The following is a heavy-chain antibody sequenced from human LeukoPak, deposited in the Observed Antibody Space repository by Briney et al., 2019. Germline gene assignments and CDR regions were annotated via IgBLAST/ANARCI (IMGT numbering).Heavy chain of an antibody. V-gene: IGHV4-39*01. J-gene: IGHJ4*02. CDR3: ARHGGLSPPFYYFDY. CDR1: GGSISSSSYY. D-gene: IGHD3-16*01. Sequence: SETLSLTCTVSGGSISSSSYYWGWIRQPPGKGLEWIGSIYYSGSTYYNPSLKSRATISVDTSKNQFSLKLSSVTAADTAVYYCARHGGLSPPFYYFDYWGQGTLVTVSS. CDR2: IYYSGST.